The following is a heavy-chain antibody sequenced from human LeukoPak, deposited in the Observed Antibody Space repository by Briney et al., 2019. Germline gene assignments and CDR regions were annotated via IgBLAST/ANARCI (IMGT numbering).Heavy chain of an antibody. CDR1: GGSFSGYY. D-gene: IGHD3-3*01. CDR3: ARVPAWSGYANFDY. J-gene: IGHJ4*02. V-gene: IGHV4-34*01. Sequence: PSETLSLTCAVYGGSFSGYYWSWIRQPPGKGLEWIGEINHSGSTNYNPSLKSRVTILVDTSKNQFSLKLSSVTAADTAVYYCARVPAWSGYANFDYWGQGTLVTVSS. CDR2: INHSGST.